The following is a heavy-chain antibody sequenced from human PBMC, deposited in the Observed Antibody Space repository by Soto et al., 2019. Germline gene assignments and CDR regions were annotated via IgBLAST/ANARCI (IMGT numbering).Heavy chain of an antibody. CDR1: GGTFSSYA. D-gene: IGHD3-3*01. V-gene: IGHV1-69*13. J-gene: IGHJ4*02. CDR2: IIPIFGTA. Sequence: SVKVSCRASGGTFSSYAISWVRQAPGQGLEWMGGIIPIFGTANYAQKFQGRVTITADESTSTAYMELSSLRSEDTDVYYCASSAYYDFWSGCDYLDYWGQGTLVTVSS. CDR3: ASSAYYDFWSGCDYLDY.